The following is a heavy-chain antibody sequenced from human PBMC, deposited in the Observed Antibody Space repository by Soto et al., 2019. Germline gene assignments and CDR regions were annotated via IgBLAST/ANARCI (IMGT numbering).Heavy chain of an antibody. D-gene: IGHD6-6*01. V-gene: IGHV5-51*01. CDR1: GYTFTSYW. CDR2: IDPSATDA. Sequence: GESLKISCKGYGYTFTSYWIGCVRQMPAKPLASLVSIDPSATDATSYPPLQRHVTTSASAYRTTASLQWSRLQASDTAIYYCARRFFPSRSSRPYHLDQWGQGTLVTVSS. CDR3: ARRFFPSRSSRPYHLDQ. J-gene: IGHJ5*02.